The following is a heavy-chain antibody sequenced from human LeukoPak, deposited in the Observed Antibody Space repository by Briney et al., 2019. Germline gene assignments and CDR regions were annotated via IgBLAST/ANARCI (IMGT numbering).Heavy chain of an antibody. J-gene: IGHJ6*03. D-gene: IGHD3-3*01. Sequence: PSETLSLTCTVSGGSISSHYWSWIRQPPGKGLEWIGYIYYSGSTNYNPSLKSRVTISVDTSKNQFSLKLSSVTAADTAVYYCARGLRFLETYYMDVWGKGTTVTVSS. CDR2: IYYSGST. CDR3: ARGLRFLETYYMDV. CDR1: GGSISSHY. V-gene: IGHV4-59*08.